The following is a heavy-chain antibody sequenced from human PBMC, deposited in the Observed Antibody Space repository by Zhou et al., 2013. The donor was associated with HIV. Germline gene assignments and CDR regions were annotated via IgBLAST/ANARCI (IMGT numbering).Heavy chain of an antibody. CDR1: GYTFTSYY. CDR3: AGGWLRAYYYYYGMDV. J-gene: IGHJ6*02. Sequence: QVQLVQSGAEVKKPGASVKVSCKASGYTFTSYYMHWVRQAPGQGLEWMGIINPSGGSTSYAQKFQGRVTMTRDTSTSTVYMELSSLRSEDTAVYYCAGGWLRAYYYYYGMDVWGQGTTVTVSS. V-gene: IGHV1-46*03. D-gene: IGHD5-12*01. CDR2: INPSGGST.